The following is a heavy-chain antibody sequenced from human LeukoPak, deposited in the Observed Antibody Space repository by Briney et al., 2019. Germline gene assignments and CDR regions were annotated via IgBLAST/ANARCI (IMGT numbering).Heavy chain of an antibody. CDR1: GFTFSAYA. D-gene: IGHD4-17*01. CDR2: IRGGGGSA. J-gene: IGHJ3*02. Sequence: GGSLRLSCTASGFTFSAYAMMWVGQAPGKGPEGVSAIRGGGGSAFYADSVKGRFTISRDNSKYTLFLQMNSLRAEDTAVYYCARDPNGDYIGAFDMWGPGTMVTVSS. CDR3: ARDPNGDYIGAFDM. V-gene: IGHV3-23*01.